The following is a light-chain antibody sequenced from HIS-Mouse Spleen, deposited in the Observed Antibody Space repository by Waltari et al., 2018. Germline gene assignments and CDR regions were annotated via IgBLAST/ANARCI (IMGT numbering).Light chain of an antibody. Sequence: EIVMTQSPATLSVSPGERATLSCRASQGVSSNLAWYQQKPGQAPRLLIYGASTRATGIPARFSGSGSGTEFTLTISSMQSEDFAVYYCQQYNNWPPRRFTFGPGTKVDIK. V-gene: IGKV3-15*01. CDR2: GAS. CDR3: QQYNNWPPRRFT. CDR1: QGVSSN. J-gene: IGKJ3*01.